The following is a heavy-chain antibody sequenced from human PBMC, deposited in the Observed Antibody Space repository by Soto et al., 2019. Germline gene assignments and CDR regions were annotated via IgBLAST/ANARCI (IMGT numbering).Heavy chain of an antibody. V-gene: IGHV1-3*01. Sequence: QVQLVQSGAEVKKPGASVKISCKASGYTFTRYTMNWVRQAPGQRLELMGLINPDNGNTKSSQKFQDRVIITRDASASTAYLDLRSLRSEDTAVYYCARGIATGQLDPWGQGTLVTVSS. CDR1: GYTFTRYT. D-gene: IGHD2-15*01. CDR3: ARGIATGQLDP. J-gene: IGHJ5*02. CDR2: INPDNGNT.